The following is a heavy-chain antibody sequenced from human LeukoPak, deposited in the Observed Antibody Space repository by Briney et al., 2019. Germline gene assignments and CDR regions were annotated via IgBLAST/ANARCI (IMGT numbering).Heavy chain of an antibody. V-gene: IGHV4-30-2*01. J-gene: IGHJ4*02. CDR3: ARDRYGDHTYFDY. CDR2: IYHSGST. D-gene: IGHD4-17*01. CDR1: GGSISSGGYS. Sequence: SETLSLTCAVSGGSISSGGYSWSWIRQPPGKGLEWIGYIYHSGSTYYNPSLKNRVTISVDRSKNQFSLKLNSVTAADTAVYYCARDRYGDHTYFDYWGQGTLVTVSS.